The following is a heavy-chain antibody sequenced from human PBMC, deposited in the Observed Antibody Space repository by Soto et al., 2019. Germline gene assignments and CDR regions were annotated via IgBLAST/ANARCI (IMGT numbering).Heavy chain of an antibody. V-gene: IGHV4-59*01. Sequence: SGTLSLTCSVSGGSMRNYYWNWIRQPPGRGLEWIGYVYHSGSTNYNPSLKSRVSMSVDVSRNHFSLTLHSVTAADTAVYFCTSSYSTSSSPDYWGQGTLVTVSS. CDR2: VYHSGST. D-gene: IGHD6-6*01. J-gene: IGHJ4*02. CDR1: GGSMRNYY. CDR3: TSSYSTSSSPDY.